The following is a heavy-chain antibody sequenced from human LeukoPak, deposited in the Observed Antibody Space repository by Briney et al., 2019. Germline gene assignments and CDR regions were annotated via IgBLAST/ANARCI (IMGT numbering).Heavy chain of an antibody. D-gene: IGHD4-17*01. V-gene: IGHV1-46*01. Sequence: ASVKVSCKASGYTFTSYYMHWVRQAPGQGLERMGIINPSGGSTSYARKFQGRVTMTRDTSTSTVYMGLSSLRSEDTAVYYCARATVTLNWFDPWGQRTLVTVSS. CDR1: GYTFTSYY. CDR3: ARATVTLNWFDP. J-gene: IGHJ5*02. CDR2: INPSGGST.